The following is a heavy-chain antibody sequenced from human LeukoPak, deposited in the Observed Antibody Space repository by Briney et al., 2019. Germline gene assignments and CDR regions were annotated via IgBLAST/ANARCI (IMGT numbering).Heavy chain of an antibody. CDR1: GGTFSSYA. CDR3: ASRLYYYGSGSYDYFDY. CDR2: IIPIFGTA. D-gene: IGHD3-10*01. V-gene: IGHV1-69*05. J-gene: IGHJ4*02. Sequence: SVKVSRKASGGTFSSYAISWVRQAPGQGLEWMGGIIPIFGTANYAQKFQGRVTITTDESTSTAYMELSSLRSEDTSVYYCASRLYYYGSGSYDYFDYWGQGTLVTVSS.